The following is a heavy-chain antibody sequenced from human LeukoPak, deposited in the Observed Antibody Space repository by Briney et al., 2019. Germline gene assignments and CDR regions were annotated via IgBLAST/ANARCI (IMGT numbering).Heavy chain of an antibody. Sequence: SETLSLTCAVYGGSFSGYYWSWIRQPPGKGREWIGEINHSGSTNYNPSLKSRVTISVDTSKNQFSLKLSSVTAADTAVYYCARGRTVTRFDPWGQGTLVTVSS. CDR3: ARGRTVTRFDP. D-gene: IGHD4-17*01. CDR1: GGSFSGYY. V-gene: IGHV4-34*01. CDR2: INHSGST. J-gene: IGHJ5*02.